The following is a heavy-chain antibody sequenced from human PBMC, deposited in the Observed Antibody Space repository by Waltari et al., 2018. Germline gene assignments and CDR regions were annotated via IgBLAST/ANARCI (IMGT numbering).Heavy chain of an antibody. CDR1: GDSMISHYG. D-gene: IGHD2-15*01. Sequence: QLQLQESAPGLVTLSGTLSLPCVASGDSMISHYGRSWVRQSPGKGLEWIGQVDRSGRTNYSPSFASRVIMSLDTSINHCSLNMHSATAADTAVYYCARDRGRGLYLDSWGRGILVSVSP. CDR3: ARDRGRGLYLDS. CDR2: VDRSGRT. V-gene: IGHV4-4*02. J-gene: IGHJ4*02.